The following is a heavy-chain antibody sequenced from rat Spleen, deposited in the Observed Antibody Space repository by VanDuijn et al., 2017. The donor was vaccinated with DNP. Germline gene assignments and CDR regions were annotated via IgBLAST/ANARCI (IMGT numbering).Heavy chain of an antibody. J-gene: IGHJ2*01. CDR3: ARSDNSGSKWNY. V-gene: IGHV3-3*01. CDR1: GYSITSSYR. D-gene: IGHD4-3*01. Sequence: EVQLQESGPGLVKPSQSLSLTCSATGYSITSSYRWNWIRKFPGNKLEWMGYINSEGSTYYNPSLKSRISITRDTSKNQFFLQVNSVTTEDTATYYCARSDNSGSKWNYWGHGVMVTVSS. CDR2: INSEGST.